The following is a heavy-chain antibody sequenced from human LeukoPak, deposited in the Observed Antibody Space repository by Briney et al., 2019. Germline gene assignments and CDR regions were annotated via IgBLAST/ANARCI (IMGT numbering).Heavy chain of an antibody. D-gene: IGHD6-19*01. CDR1: GDSVSSNSAA. V-gene: IGHV6-1*01. J-gene: IGHJ5*02. Sequence: SQTLSLTCAISGDSVSSNSAAWNWIRQSPSRGLEWLGRTYYRSKWYNDYAVSVKSRITINPDTSKNQFSLQLNSETPEDTAVYYCARTGYSSGWYLVNWFDPWGQGTLVTVSS. CDR3: ARTGYSSGWYLVNWFDP. CDR2: TYYRSKWYN.